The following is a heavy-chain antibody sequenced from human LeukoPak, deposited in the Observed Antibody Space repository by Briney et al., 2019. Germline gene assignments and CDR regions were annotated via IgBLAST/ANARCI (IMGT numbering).Heavy chain of an antibody. CDR2: IYPGDSDT. V-gene: IGHV5-51*01. CDR3: ARLSGAATYGDAFDI. J-gene: IGHJ3*02. CDR1: GYSFTSYW. Sequence: GESLKISCKGSGYSFTSYWIGWVRQMPGKGLEWMGIIYPGDSDTRYSPSFQGQVTISADRSISTAYLQWSSLKASDTAMYYCARLSGAATYGDAFDIWGQGTMVTVSS. D-gene: IGHD4-17*01.